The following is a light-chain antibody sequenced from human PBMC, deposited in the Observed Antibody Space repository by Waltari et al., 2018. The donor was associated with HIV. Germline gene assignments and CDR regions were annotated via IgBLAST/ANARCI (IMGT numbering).Light chain of an antibody. CDR3: QQCNNWPLT. Sequence: EVVMTQSPATLSASPGERATLSCRASQGVNSNLAWYHQRPGQAPRLLIYGVSTRATGVPARFSGSGSGTDFTLTISSLQSEDFAAYYCQQCNNWPLTFGGGTKVEIK. V-gene: IGKV3-15*01. CDR1: QGVNSN. CDR2: GVS. J-gene: IGKJ4*01.